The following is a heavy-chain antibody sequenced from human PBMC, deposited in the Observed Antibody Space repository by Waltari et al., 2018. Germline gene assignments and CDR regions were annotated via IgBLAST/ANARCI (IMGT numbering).Heavy chain of an antibody. CDR1: C. CDR3: ARDRGRGIYLDS. J-gene: IGHJ4*02. D-gene: IGHD2-15*01. CDR2: GQRSGRT. V-gene: IGHV4-4*01. Sequence: CWGWVRPAPGKGLEWIDQGQRSGRTNYHPSFASRVTVSVDTSRNQCSLKGTSATAADTAVYFCARDRGRGIYLDSWGQGTLVTVS.